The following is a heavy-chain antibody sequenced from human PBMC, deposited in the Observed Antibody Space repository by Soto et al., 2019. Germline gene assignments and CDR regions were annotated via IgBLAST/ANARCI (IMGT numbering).Heavy chain of an antibody. J-gene: IGHJ4*02. D-gene: IGHD1-26*01. CDR1: GFTFSSYG. CDR3: AKDLAGATRGRFDY. CDR2: ISGSGTTT. Sequence: EVQLLESGGGLVQPGGSLRLSCAASGFTFSSYGMSWVRQAPGKGLEWVSGISGSGTTTYYADFLKGHFTISRDNSKNTLYLQMNSLRAEDTAVYYCAKDLAGATRGRFDYWGQGALVTVSS. V-gene: IGHV3-23*01.